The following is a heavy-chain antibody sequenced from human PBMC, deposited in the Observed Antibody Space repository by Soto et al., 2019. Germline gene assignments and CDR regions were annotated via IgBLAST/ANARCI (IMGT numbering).Heavy chain of an antibody. Sequence: ASVKVSCKASGYTFTGYYMHWVRQAPGQGLEWMGWINPNSGGTNYAQKFQGWVTMTRDTSISTAYMELSRLRSDDTAVYYCARAGYYYGSGSSVQYYYYGMDVWGQGTTVTVSS. V-gene: IGHV1-2*04. CDR3: ARAGYYYGSGSSVQYYYYGMDV. CDR2: INPNSGGT. J-gene: IGHJ6*02. D-gene: IGHD3-10*01. CDR1: GYTFTGYY.